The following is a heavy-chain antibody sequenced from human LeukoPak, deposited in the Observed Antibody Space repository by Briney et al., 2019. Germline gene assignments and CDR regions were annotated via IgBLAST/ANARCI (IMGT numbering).Heavy chain of an antibody. D-gene: IGHD1-1*01. CDR1: GGSISSYY. V-gene: IGHV4-59*08. CDR3: ARQTGIAPFDY. J-gene: IGHJ4*02. Sequence: SETLSLTCTASGGSISSYYWSWIRQPPGKGLEWIGYIYYSGSTNYNPSLKSRVTISVDTSKNQFSLKLSSVTAADTAVYYCARQTGIAPFDYWGQGTLVTVSS. CDR2: IYYSGST.